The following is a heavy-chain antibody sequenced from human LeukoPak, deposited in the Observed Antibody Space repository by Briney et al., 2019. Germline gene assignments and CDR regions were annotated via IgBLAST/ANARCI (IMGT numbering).Heavy chain of an antibody. J-gene: IGHJ5*02. Sequence: SETLSLTCTVSGGSISSYYWSWIRQPPGKGLEWIGYIYTSGSTNYNPSLKSRVTISVDTSKTQFSLKLSSVTAADTAVYYCARHRIAARPLGWFDPWGQGTLVTVSS. CDR2: IYTSGST. CDR1: GGSISSYY. CDR3: ARHRIAARPLGWFDP. D-gene: IGHD6-6*01. V-gene: IGHV4-4*09.